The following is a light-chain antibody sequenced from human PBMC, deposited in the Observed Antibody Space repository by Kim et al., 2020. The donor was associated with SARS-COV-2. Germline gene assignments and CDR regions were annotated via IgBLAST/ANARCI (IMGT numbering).Light chain of an antibody. V-gene: IGKV3-20*01. CDR3: QQYDKSPVT. CDR1: QSVRSKY. Sequence: LSPGERATLSCRASQSVRSKYLAWYQQKPGQAPRLLIFDASIRVAGIPDRFSGSGSGTDFTLSISRLEPDDFAVYYCQQYDKSPVTFGQGTKLEI. J-gene: IGKJ2*01. CDR2: DAS.